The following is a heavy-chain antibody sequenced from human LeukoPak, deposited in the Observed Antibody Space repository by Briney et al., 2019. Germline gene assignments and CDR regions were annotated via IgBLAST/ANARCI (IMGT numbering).Heavy chain of an antibody. J-gene: IGHJ4*02. D-gene: IGHD3-16*02. CDR2: INHSGST. V-gene: IGHV4-34*01. Sequence: SETLSLTCAVYGGSFSGYYWSWIRQPPGKGLEWIGEINHSGSTNYNPSLKSRVTISVDTSKNQFSLKLSSVTAADTAVYYCASGFHDYVWGSYRRPRSSDYWGQGTLVTVSS. CDR3: ASGFHDYVWGSYRRPRSSDY. CDR1: GGSFSGYY.